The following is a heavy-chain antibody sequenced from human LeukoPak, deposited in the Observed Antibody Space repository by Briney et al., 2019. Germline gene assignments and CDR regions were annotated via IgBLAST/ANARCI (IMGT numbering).Heavy chain of an antibody. D-gene: IGHD3-9*01. J-gene: IGHJ5*02. Sequence: SQTLSLTCAISGDSVSSNSAAWNWIRQSPSRGLEWLGRTYYRSKWYNDYAVSVKSRITINPDTSKNQFSLQLNSVTPEDTAVYYCARRDYDILTGYYTFDPWGQGTLVTVSS. V-gene: IGHV6-1*01. CDR1: GDSVSSNSAA. CDR3: ARRDYDILTGYYTFDP. CDR2: TYYRSKWYN.